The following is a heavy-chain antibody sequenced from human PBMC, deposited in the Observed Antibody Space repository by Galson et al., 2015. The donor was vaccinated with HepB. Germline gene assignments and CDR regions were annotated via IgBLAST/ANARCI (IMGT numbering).Heavy chain of an antibody. Sequence: SLRLSCAASGFTVSDNYVSWVRQPPGKGLEWVSGIYASGRTFYADPVKGRFTIDNSKNTLFLQMSSLRPEDTAVYYCVKGGAVELAEFDIWGQGTMVTVSS. CDR2: IYASGRT. D-gene: IGHD1-1*01. CDR3: VKGGAVELAEFDI. J-gene: IGHJ3*02. CDR1: GFTVSDNY. V-gene: IGHV3-66*02.